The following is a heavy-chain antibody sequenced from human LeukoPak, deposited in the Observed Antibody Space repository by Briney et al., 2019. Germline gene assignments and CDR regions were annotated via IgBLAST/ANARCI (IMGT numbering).Heavy chain of an antibody. V-gene: IGHV4-4*07. J-gene: IGHJ6*02. Sequence: SETLSLTCTVSGGSISSLYWSWIRQPAGKGLEWIGRVYATGSTNYNPSLKSRVTISVDTSKNQFSLKLSSVTAADTAVYYCARMCSFTMVRGVMNPYGMDVWGQGTTVTVSS. CDR2: VYATGST. CDR3: ARMCSFTMVRGVMNPYGMDV. D-gene: IGHD3-10*01. CDR1: GGSISSLY.